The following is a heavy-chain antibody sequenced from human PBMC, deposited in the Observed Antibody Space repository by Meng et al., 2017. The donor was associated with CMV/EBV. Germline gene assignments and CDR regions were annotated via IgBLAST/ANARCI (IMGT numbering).Heavy chain of an antibody. J-gene: IGHJ6*02. Sequence: GGSLRLSCAASGFTFSNAWMSWVRQAPGKGLEWVGRIKSKTDGGTTDYAAPVKGRFTISRDDSKNTLYLQMNSMKTEDTAVYYCTTDQHVHDDFWSGYTNRDYYYCGMDVWGQGTTVTVSS. CDR1: GFTFSNAW. CDR3: TTDQHVHDDFWSGYTNRDYYYCGMDV. V-gene: IGHV3-15*01. CDR2: IKSKTDGGTT. D-gene: IGHD3-3*01.